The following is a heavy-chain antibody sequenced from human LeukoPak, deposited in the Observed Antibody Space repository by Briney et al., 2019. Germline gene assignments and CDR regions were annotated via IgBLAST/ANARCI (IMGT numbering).Heavy chain of an antibody. J-gene: IGHJ4*02. V-gene: IGHV3-30*02. D-gene: IGHD2-21*02. Sequence: PGGSLRLSCAASGFTFSNFGMHWVRQAPGKGLEWVASIRYDGSHKYYADSVKGRFTISRDNSKNTLYIQMNSLRHEDTAVYYCAKGPPIVVVTATLDYWGQGTLVTVSS. CDR3: AKGPPIVVVTATLDY. CDR1: GFTFSNFG. CDR2: IRYDGSHK.